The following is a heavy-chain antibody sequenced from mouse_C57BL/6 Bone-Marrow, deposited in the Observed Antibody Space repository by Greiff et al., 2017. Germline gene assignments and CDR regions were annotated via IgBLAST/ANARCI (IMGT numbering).Heavy chain of an antibody. CDR2: IDPSDSYT. J-gene: IGHJ3*01. D-gene: IGHD2-4*01. CDR1: GYTFTSYW. V-gene: IGHV1-69*01. Sequence: QVQLQQPGAELVMPGASVKLSCKASGYTFTSYWMHWVKQRPGQGLEWIGEIDPSDSYTNYNQKFQGKSTLTVDKSSSTAYMQLSSLTSEDSAVYYCARKGIYDYDGGFAYWGQGTLVTVSA. CDR3: ARKGIYDYDGGFAY.